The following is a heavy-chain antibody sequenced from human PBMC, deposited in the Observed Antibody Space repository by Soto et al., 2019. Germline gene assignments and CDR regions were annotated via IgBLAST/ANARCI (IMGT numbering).Heavy chain of an antibody. CDR3: VGVATIKAFDY. V-gene: IGHV4-38-2*01. CDR2: IYHSGST. Sequence: LSLTCAVSGYSISSGYYWGWIRQPPGKGLEWIGSIYHSGSTYCNPSLKSRVTISVDTSKNQFSLKLSSVTAADTAVYYCVGVATIKAFDYWGQGTLVTVSS. D-gene: IGHD5-12*01. J-gene: IGHJ4*02. CDR1: GYSISSGYY.